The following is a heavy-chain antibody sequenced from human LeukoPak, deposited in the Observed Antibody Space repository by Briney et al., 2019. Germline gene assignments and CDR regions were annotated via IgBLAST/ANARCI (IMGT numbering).Heavy chain of an antibody. V-gene: IGHV3-9*01. J-gene: IGHJ4*02. CDR1: GFTFDAYA. CDR3: ARTLWFGEPHFDY. CDR2: ISWNSGSI. Sequence: GGSLRLSCAASGFTFDAYAMHWVRQAPGKGLEWVSGISWNSGSICYADSVKGRFTISRDNAKNSLYLQMNSLRAEDTALYYCARTLWFGEPHFDYWGQGTLVTVSS. D-gene: IGHD3-10*01.